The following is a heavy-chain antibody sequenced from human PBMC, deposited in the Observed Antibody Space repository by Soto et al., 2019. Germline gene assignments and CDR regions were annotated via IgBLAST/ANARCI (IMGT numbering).Heavy chain of an antibody. CDR1: GGSISSSNW. CDR3: ARMGGLNDAFDI. J-gene: IGHJ3*02. CDR2: IYRSGST. D-gene: IGHD6-25*01. V-gene: IGHV4-4*02. Sequence: QVQLQESGPGLVKPSGTLSLTCVVSGGSISSSNWWSWVRQSPGKGLEWIGEIYRSGSTNYNLSRKSRVTISLDKSKNQFSLKLSSVTAADTAVYYCARMGGLNDAFDIWGQGTMVTVSS.